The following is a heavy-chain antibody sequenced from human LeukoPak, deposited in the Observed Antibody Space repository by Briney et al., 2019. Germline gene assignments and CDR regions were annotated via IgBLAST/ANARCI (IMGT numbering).Heavy chain of an antibody. J-gene: IGHJ6*02. CDR3: ARVPRYCSSTSCYYYGMDV. Sequence: PGESLRLSCAASGFTFSDYYMSWIRQAPGKGLEWVSYISSSGSTIYYADSVKGRFTISRDNAKNSLYLQMNSLRAEDTAVYYCARVPRYCSSTSCYYYGMDVWGQGTTVTVSS. V-gene: IGHV3-11*01. CDR1: GFTFSDYY. D-gene: IGHD2-2*01. CDR2: ISSSGSTI.